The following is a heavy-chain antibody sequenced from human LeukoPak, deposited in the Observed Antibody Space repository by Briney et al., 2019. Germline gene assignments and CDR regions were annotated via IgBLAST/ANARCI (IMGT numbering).Heavy chain of an antibody. J-gene: IGHJ4*02. CDR1: GFTFSSYA. D-gene: IGHD3-22*01. CDR2: ISYDGSNK. V-gene: IGHV3-30*04. CDR3: ARGELDYYDSRGYYLYY. Sequence: GGSLRLSCAASGFTFSSYAMHWVRQAPGKGLEWVAVISYDGSNKYYADSVKGRFTISRDNSKNTLYLQMNSLRAEDTAVYYCARGELDYYDSRGYYLYYWGQGTLVTVSS.